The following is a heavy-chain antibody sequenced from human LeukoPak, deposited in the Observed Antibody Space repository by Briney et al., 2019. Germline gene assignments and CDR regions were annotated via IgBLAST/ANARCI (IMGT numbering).Heavy chain of an antibody. J-gene: IGHJ4*02. CDR3: ARGLSAIVY. Sequence: SETLSLTCTVSGDSISSNPYYWGWLRQPPGKGLEWIGEINHSGSTNYNPSLKSRVTISVDTSKNQFSLKLSSVTAADTAVYYCARGLSAIVYWGQGTLVTVSS. V-gene: IGHV4-39*07. CDR1: GDSISSNPYY. CDR2: INHSGST. D-gene: IGHD2-15*01.